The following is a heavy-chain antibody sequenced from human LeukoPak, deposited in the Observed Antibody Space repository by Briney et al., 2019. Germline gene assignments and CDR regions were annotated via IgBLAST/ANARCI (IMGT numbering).Heavy chain of an antibody. V-gene: IGHV4-30-2*01. CDR1: GGSISSGGYY. Sequence: PSETLSLTCTVSGGSISSGGYYWSWIRQPPGKGLEWIGYIYHSGSTYYNPSLKSRVTISVDRSKNQFSLKLSSVTAADTAVYYCGGGSGRLTIDYWGQGTLVTVSS. CDR3: GGGSGRLTIDY. CDR2: IYHSGST. D-gene: IGHD3-10*01. J-gene: IGHJ4*02.